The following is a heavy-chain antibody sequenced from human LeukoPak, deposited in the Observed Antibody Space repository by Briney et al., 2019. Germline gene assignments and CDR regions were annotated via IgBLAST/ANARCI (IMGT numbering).Heavy chain of an antibody. CDR1: GFTFSSYG. Sequence: GGSLRLSCAASGFTFSSYGMHWVRQAPGKGLEWVAVISYDGSNKYYADSVKGRFTISRDNAKNSLYLQMNSLRVEDTAVYYCASTTRPSGPFDPWGQGTLVTVSS. J-gene: IGHJ5*02. D-gene: IGHD1-26*01. CDR3: ASTTRPSGPFDP. V-gene: IGHV3-30*03. CDR2: ISYDGSNK.